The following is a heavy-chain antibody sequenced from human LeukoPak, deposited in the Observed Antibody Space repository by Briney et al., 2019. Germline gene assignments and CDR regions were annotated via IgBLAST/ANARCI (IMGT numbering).Heavy chain of an antibody. CDR3: VRRNYYDSSGYGTSFDY. CDR2: ISAYNGNT. Sequence: GASVKVSCKASGYTFTSYGISWVRQAPGQGLEWTGWISAYNGNTNYAQKLQGRVTMTTDTSTSTAYMELRSLRSDDTAVYYCVRRNYYDSSGYGTSFDYWGXXXLXTVSS. CDR1: GYTFTSYG. J-gene: IGHJ4*01. V-gene: IGHV1-18*01. D-gene: IGHD3-22*01.